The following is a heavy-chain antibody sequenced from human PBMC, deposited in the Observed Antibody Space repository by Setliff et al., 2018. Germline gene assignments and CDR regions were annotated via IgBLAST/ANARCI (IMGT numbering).Heavy chain of an antibody. CDR1: GYTFTNHY. CDR3: ARGYYDSYARYYVVGDY. CDR2: INPGGGST. D-gene: IGHD3-22*01. Sequence: ASVKVSCKASGYTFTNHYMHWVRQAPGQGLEWMGMINPGGGSTTYAQKFQGRVNMTRDTSTSTVYMELSSLRTEDTAVYYCARGYYDSYARYYVVGDYWGQGTPVTVSS. V-gene: IGHV1-46*01. J-gene: IGHJ4*02.